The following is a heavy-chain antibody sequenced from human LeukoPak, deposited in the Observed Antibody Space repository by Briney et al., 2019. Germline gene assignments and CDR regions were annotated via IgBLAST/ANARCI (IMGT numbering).Heavy chain of an antibody. J-gene: IGHJ6*03. CDR2: IYYSGST. CDR3: ARVEEGYGSGRRENYYYYYMDV. Sequence: SETLSLTCTVSGGSISSYYWSWIRQPPGKGLEWIGYIYYSGSTNYNPSLKSRVTISVDTSKKQFSLKLSSVTAADTAVYYCARVEEGYGSGRRENYYYYYMDVWGKGTTVTISS. CDR1: GGSISSYY. V-gene: IGHV4-59*01. D-gene: IGHD3-10*01.